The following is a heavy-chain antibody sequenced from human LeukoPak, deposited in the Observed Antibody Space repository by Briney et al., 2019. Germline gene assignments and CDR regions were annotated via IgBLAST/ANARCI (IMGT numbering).Heavy chain of an antibody. Sequence: SETLSLTCAVYGGSFISGYYWTFIHQTPEKGLEWIGEIHHSGSTNYNPNYNPSLKSRVTISLDTSKNQVSLKLNSVTAADTALYYCATIRWAVGFEYWGQGTLVTVSS. V-gene: IGHV4-34*01. CDR2: IHHSGST. D-gene: IGHD2-21*01. CDR1: GGSFISGYY. J-gene: IGHJ4*02. CDR3: ATIRWAVGFEY.